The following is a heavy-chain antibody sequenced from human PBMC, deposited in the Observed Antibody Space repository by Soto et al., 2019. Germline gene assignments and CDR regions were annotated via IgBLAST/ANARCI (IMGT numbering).Heavy chain of an antibody. CDR1: GYTFTSYD. CDR2: MNPNSGNT. Sequence: QVQLVQSGAEVKKPGASVKVSCKASGYTFTSYDINWVRQATGQGLAWMGWMNPNSGNTGYAQKVQGRVTMTRNTSTSTADLKLTTLRSKATAGKICASARVGWFGPWCQGTRVTVSS. J-gene: IGHJ5*02. V-gene: IGHV1-8*01. CDR3: ASARVGWFGP. D-gene: IGHD1-26*01.